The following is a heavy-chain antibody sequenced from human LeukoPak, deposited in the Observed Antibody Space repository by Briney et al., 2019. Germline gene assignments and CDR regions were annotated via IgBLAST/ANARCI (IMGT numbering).Heavy chain of an antibody. Sequence: PGGSLRLSCAASGFTFSSYAMSWVRQAPGKGLEWVSGSGSGGSTHYADSVKGRFTISRDNSKNTLYLQMNSLRAEGTAVYYCAKDFWSGYYPKYWGQGTLVTVSS. V-gene: IGHV3-23*01. D-gene: IGHD3-3*01. CDR2: SGSGGST. CDR1: GFTFSSYA. CDR3: AKDFWSGYYPKY. J-gene: IGHJ4*02.